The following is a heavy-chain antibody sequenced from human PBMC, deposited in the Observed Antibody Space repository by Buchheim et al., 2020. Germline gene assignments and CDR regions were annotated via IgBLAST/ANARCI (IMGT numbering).Heavy chain of an antibody. D-gene: IGHD6-19*01. CDR1: GYTFTSYG. CDR3: ARVSEAGRVAWFDP. Sequence: QVQLVQSGAEVKKPGASVKVSCKASGYTFTSYGISWVRQAPGQGLEWMGWINAGNGNTKYSQKFQGRVTITRDTSASTAYMELSSLRSEDTAVYYCARVSEAGRVAWFDPWGQGTL. V-gene: IGHV1-18*01. J-gene: IGHJ5*02. CDR2: INAGNGNT.